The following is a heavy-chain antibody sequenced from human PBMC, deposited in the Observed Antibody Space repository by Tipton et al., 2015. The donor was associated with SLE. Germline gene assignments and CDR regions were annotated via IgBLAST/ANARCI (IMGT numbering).Heavy chain of an antibody. CDR3: ARMNGGNGYWFDP. D-gene: IGHD4-23*01. Sequence: GLVKPSETLSLTCEVYGGSFSGYYWSWIRQSPGKGLEWIGEINYSGSTKYNPSLKSRVTISVDASKNQFSLKMNFMTAADTAVYFCARMNGGNGYWFDPWGQGTLVTVSS. CDR1: GGSFSGYY. V-gene: IGHV4-34*01. CDR2: INYSGST. J-gene: IGHJ5*02.